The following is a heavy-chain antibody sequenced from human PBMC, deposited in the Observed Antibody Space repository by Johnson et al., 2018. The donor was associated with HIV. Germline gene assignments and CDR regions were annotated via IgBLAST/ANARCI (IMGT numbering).Heavy chain of an antibody. CDR1: GFTFSSYG. D-gene: IGHD2-15*01. Sequence: QVQLVESGGGVVQPGRSLRLSCAASGFTFSSYGMHWVRQAPGKGLEWVAVISYDGSKKYHADSVKGRFTISRDNSKNTLYLQMNSLRAEDTAVYYCAGEGSCYSCGAFDIWGHGTMVTVSS. V-gene: IGHV3-30*03. CDR3: AGEGSCYSCGAFDI. CDR2: ISYDGSKK. J-gene: IGHJ3*02.